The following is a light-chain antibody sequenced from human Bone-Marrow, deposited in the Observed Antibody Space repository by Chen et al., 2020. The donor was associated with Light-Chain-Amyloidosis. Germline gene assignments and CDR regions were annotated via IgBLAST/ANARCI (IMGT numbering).Light chain of an antibody. CDR1: DLPTKY. V-gene: IGLV3-25*02. Sequence: SYELTQPPSVSVSPGQTARITCSGDDLPTKYAYWYQQKPGQAPVLVRHRETERPSGISERFSGSSSGTTATLTISGVQAEEEADYHCQSADSSGTYEVIFGGGTKLTVL. J-gene: IGLJ2*01. CDR2: RET. CDR3: QSADSSGTYEVI.